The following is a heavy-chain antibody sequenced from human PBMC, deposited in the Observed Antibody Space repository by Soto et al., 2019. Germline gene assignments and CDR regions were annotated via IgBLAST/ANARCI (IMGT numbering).Heavy chain of an antibody. Sequence: SETLSLTCTVCGGSISSYYWSWIRQPPGKGLEWIGYIYYSGSTNYSPSFQGHVTISADKSITTAYLQWSSLKASDTAMYYCARHDGVWGQGTTVTVSS. J-gene: IGHJ6*02. CDR3: ARHDGV. V-gene: IGHV4-59*08. CDR2: IYYSGST. CDR1: GGSISSYY.